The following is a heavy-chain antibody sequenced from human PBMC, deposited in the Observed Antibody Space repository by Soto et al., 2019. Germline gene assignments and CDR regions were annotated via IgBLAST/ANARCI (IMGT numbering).Heavy chain of an antibody. CDR3: ARRGSGYVPFDY. CDR2: IIPILGIA. V-gene: IGHV1-69*02. Sequence: GASVKVSCKASGGTFNSYTISWVRQAPGQGLEWMGRIIPILGIANYAQKFQGRVTITADKSTSTAYMELSSLRSEDTAVYYCARRGSGYVPFDYWGQGTLVTVSS. D-gene: IGHD5-12*01. J-gene: IGHJ4*02. CDR1: GGTFNSYT.